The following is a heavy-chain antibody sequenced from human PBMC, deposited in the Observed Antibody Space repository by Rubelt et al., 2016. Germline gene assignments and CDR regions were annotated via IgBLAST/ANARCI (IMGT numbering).Heavy chain of an antibody. CDR2: IYYSGST. D-gene: IGHD1-26*01. Sequence: QVQLQESGPGLVKPSETLSLTWIRQPPGKGLEWIGYIYYSGSTNYNPSLKSRVTISVDTSKNQFSLKLSSVTAADTAVYYCASTSGSSIDAFDIWGQGTMVTVSS. CDR3: ASTSGSSIDAFDI. V-gene: IGHV4-59*12. J-gene: IGHJ3*02.